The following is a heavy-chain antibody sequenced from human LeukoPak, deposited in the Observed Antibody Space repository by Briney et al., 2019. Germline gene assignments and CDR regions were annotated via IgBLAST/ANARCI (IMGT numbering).Heavy chain of an antibody. CDR2: ISGSVGST. CDR3: AKVAPRVDTAMENPRNDY. V-gene: IGHV3-23*01. CDR1: GFTFSSYA. D-gene: IGHD5-18*01. J-gene: IGHJ4*02. Sequence: PGGSLRLSCVASGFTFSSYAMSWVGQGPGKGLEWVAAISGSVGSTYYADSVKGRFTISRDNSKNTLYLQMHSLRAEDTAVYYCAKVAPRVDTAMENPRNDYWGQGTLVTVSS.